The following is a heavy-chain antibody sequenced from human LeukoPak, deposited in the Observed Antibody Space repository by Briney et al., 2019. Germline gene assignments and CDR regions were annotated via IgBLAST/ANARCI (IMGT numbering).Heavy chain of an antibody. CDR1: GFTFNSYS. Sequence: GGSLRLPCVASGFTFNSYSMHWVRQAPGQALEWVSSMNSDSNYIYYAESAKRRFTISRDHANNSLYLQMNSLRVEDTAVYSCSRGKFSRSGFEFYFDYWGQGTLVTVSS. J-gene: IGHJ4*02. D-gene: IGHD5-12*01. CDR2: MNSDSNYI. CDR3: SRGKFSRSGFEFYFDY. V-gene: IGHV3-21*01.